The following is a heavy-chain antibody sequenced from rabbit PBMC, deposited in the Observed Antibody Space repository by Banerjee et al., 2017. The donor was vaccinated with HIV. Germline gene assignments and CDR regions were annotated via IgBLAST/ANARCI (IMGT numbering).Heavy chain of an antibody. CDR1: GFSFSSSYW. CDR2: IDAGSSGNT. CDR3: ARRDGGYVAYGYAYYGMDL. J-gene: IGHJ6*01. D-gene: IGHD6-1*01. V-gene: IGHV1S45*01. Sequence: QEQLEESGGDLVKPEGSLTLTCTASGFSFSSSYWICWVRQAPGKGLEWIACIDAGSSGNTIYASWAKGRFTISKTSSTTVTLQMTSLTAADTATYFCARRDGGYVAYGYAYYGMDLWGPGTLVTVS.